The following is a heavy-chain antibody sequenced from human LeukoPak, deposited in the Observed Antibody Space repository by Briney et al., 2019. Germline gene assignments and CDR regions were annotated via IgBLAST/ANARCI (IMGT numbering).Heavy chain of an antibody. CDR1: GFTFSSYS. CDR2: ISSSSSTI. V-gene: IGHV3-48*04. CDR3: ARDSGRRDYYDSSGYYYYYYGMDV. J-gene: IGHJ6*02. D-gene: IGHD3-22*01. Sequence: GGSLRLSCAASGFTFSSYSMNWVRQAPGKGLEWVSYISSSSSTIYYADSVKGRFTISRDNAKNSLYLQMNSLRAEDTAVYYCARDSGRRDYYDSSGYYYYYYGMDVWGQGTTVTVSS.